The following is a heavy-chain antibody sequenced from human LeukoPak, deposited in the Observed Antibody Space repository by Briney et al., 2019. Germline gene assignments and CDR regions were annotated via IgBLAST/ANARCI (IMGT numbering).Heavy chain of an antibody. CDR3: ARDPVLLWFGELHHDAFDI. CDR2: IKQDGSEK. D-gene: IGHD3-10*01. V-gene: IGHV3-7*03. J-gene: IGHJ3*02. CDR1: GFTFSSYW. Sequence: PGGSLRLSCAASGFTFSSYWMSWVRQAPGKGLEWVANIKQDGSEKYYVDSVKGRFTTSRDNAKNSLYLQMNSLRAEDTAVYYCARDPVLLWFGELHHDAFDIWGQGTMVTVSS.